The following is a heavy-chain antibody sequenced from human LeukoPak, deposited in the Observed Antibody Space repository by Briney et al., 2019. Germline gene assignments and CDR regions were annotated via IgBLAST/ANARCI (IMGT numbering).Heavy chain of an antibody. J-gene: IGHJ4*02. CDR1: GFTFGSYG. CDR2: ISYDGSNK. CDR3: AKDSNRIVGAYIDY. Sequence: PGGSLRLSCAASGFTFGSYGMHWVRQAPGKGLEWVAVISYDGSNKYYADPVKGRFTISRDNSKNTLYLQMNSLRAEDTAVYYCAKDSNRIVGAYIDYWGQGTLVTVSS. V-gene: IGHV3-30*18. D-gene: IGHD1-26*01.